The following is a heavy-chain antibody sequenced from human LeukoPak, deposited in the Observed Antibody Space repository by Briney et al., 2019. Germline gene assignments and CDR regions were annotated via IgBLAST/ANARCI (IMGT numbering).Heavy chain of an antibody. CDR2: ISGDCSVC. V-gene: IGHV3-43*02. J-gene: IGHJ3*01. CDR1: VFTFYVCA. Sequence: GGSLRLSCAPSVFTFYVCAMLCVRDAPGRGLEWVSVISGDCSVCYYVESQTGRFTSYNYNWKNSLYVQRNSLRTEDSALYFCAMSVAPPDGLDVWRQATMV. CDR3: AMSVAPPDGLDV.